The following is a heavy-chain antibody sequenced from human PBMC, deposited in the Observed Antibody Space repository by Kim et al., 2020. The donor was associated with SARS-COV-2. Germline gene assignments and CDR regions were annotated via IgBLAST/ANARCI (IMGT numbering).Heavy chain of an antibody. CDR3: ARALIDDSAFDI. V-gene: IGHV5-10-1*01. Sequence: TYGPSFQGNVTISADKSISTAYLQWSSLKASDTAMYYCARALIDDSAFDIWGQGTMVTVSS. J-gene: IGHJ3*02. D-gene: IGHD2-21*02.